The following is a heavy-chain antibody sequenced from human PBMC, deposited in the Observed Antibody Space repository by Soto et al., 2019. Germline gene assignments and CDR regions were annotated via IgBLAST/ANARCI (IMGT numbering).Heavy chain of an antibody. V-gene: IGHV4-4*07. J-gene: IGHJ6*02. D-gene: IGHD3-16*01. Sequence: SETLSLTCAVSRASITYFSWSWIRQSAGKGLEWIGRISSSGGTNYNPSLKSRVTMSLDMSKNQFSLNLSSVTAADTAVYYCARGPKSDYYYPIDVWGQGTSVTVSS. CDR2: ISSSGGT. CDR3: ARGPKSDYYYPIDV. CDR1: RASITYFS.